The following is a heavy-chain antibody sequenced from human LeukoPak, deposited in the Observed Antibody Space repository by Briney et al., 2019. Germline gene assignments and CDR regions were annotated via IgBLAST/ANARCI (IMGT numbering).Heavy chain of an antibody. V-gene: IGHV3-11*04. J-gene: IGHJ4*02. Sequence: GGSLRLSCAASGFTFSDYNVRWIRQAPGKGLEWVSSISRSGSTKYYADSVKGRFTISRDNAKNSLYLQMNSLRAEDTAVYYCAREIAAAGTFDYWGQGTLVTVSS. CDR1: GFTFSDYN. CDR3: AREIAAAGTFDY. D-gene: IGHD6-13*01. CDR2: ISRSGSTK.